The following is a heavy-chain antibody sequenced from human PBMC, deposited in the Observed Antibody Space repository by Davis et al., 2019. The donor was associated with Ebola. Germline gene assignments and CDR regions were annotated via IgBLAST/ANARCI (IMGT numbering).Heavy chain of an antibody. CDR1: GFTFNKYW. J-gene: IGHJ6*04. V-gene: IGHV3-74*01. CDR3: AKRATVKVAGANYYNAMDV. CDR2: ISSDGGIT. D-gene: IGHD6-19*01. Sequence: GESLKISCAASGFTFNKYWMHWVRQAPGKGLVYVSRISSDGGITSYADSVKCRFTISRDNAKSTLYLQMNSLRAEDTAVFYCAKRATVKVAGANYYNAMDVWGKGTTVTVSS.